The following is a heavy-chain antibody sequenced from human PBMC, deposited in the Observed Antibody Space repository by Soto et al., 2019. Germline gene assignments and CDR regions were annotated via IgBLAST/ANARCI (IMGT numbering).Heavy chain of an antibody. CDR1: GFTFGDHA. CDR2: ISKDGSNK. J-gene: IGHJ5*02. CDR3: VRDFMSTVTILDP. Sequence: SGGSLRLSCTASGFTFGDHAMHWVRQAPGKRLDWVAAISKDGSNKYYADSVKGRFTISRDNSKNTLYLQMNSLRNEDTAVYYCVRDFMSTVTILDPWGQGTLVTVSS. V-gene: IGHV3-30-3*01. D-gene: IGHD4-17*01.